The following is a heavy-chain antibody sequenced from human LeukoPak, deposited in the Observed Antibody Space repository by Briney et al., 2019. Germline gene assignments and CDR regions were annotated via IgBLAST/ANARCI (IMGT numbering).Heavy chain of an antibody. CDR1: GGSISIISSSTYY. CDR3: ARQLPTAAADTRGYFDY. J-gene: IGHJ4*02. Sequence: SETLSLTCTVSGGSISIISSSTYYWGWIRQAPGKGLEWIGSRYYGENSHYNPSLKSRATLSVDTSNNQFSLKLTSVTAADAAVYFCARQLPTAAADTRGYFDYWGQGTVVTVSS. V-gene: IGHV4-39*01. CDR2: RYYGENS. D-gene: IGHD6-25*01.